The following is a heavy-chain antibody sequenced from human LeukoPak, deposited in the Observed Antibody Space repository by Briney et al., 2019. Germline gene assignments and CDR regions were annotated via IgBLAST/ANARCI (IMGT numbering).Heavy chain of an antibody. V-gene: IGHV1-8*01. CDR2: MNPNSGNT. D-gene: IGHD3-16*01. Sequence: ASVKVSCKASGYTFSSYDINWVRQATGQGLEWMGWMNPNSGNTGYAQKFQGRVTMTRNTSISTAYMELSSLRSEDTAVYYCARGLSAGGDIDYWGQGTLVTVSS. J-gene: IGHJ4*02. CDR1: GYTFSSYD. CDR3: ARGLSAGGDIDY.